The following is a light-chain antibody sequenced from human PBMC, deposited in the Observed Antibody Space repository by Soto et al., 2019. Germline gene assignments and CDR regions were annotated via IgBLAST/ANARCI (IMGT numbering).Light chain of an antibody. J-gene: IGKJ4*01. CDR2: AAS. V-gene: IGKV1-39*01. CDR3: QQSYSTPPCT. CDR1: QSISSY. Sequence: DIQMTQSPSSLSASVGDRVTITCRASQSISSYLNWYQQKPGKAPKLLIYAASSLQSGVPSRFSGSRSGTDFTLTISSLQPEDFATYYCQQSYSTPPCTFGGGTKVEIK.